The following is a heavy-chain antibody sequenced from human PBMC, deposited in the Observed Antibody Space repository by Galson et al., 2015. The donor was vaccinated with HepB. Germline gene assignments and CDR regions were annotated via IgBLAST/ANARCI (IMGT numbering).Heavy chain of an antibody. CDR3: ARFGCLGTSCYRGAYYYYYMDV. J-gene: IGHJ6*03. CDR1: GYTLTELS. D-gene: IGHD2-2*02. V-gene: IGHV1-24*01. Sequence: SVKVSCKVSGYTLTELSMHWVRQAPGKGLEWMGGFDPEDGETIYAQKFQGRVTMTEDTSTDTAYMELSSLRSEDTAVYYCARFGCLGTSCYRGAYYYYYMDVWGKGTTVTVSS. CDR2: FDPEDGET.